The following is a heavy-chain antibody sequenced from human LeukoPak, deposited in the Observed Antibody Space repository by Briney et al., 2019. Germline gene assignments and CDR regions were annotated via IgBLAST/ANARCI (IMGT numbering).Heavy chain of an antibody. D-gene: IGHD6-6*01. J-gene: IGHJ5*02. CDR3: ARGSSGSFRWFDP. V-gene: IGHV1-69*05. CDR2: ISPIFGTA. CDR1: GGIFSSYA. Sequence: SVKVSCKASGGIFSSYAISWVRQAPGQGLEWMGGISPIFGTANYAQKFQGRVTITTGESTSTAYMELSSLRSEDTAVYYCARGSSGSFRWFDPWGQGTLVTVSS.